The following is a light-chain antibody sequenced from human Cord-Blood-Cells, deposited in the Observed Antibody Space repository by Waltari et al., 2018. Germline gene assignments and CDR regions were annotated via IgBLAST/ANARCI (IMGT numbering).Light chain of an antibody. CDR1: QSVSSY. J-gene: IGKJ1*01. CDR2: DAS. V-gene: IGKV3-11*01. CDR3: QQRSNWPPT. Sequence: EIVLTQSPATLSLSPGERATISCRASQSVSSYLAWYQQTPGQAPRLLIYDASNRATGIPARFSGSGSGTDFTLTISSLEPEDFAVYYCQQRSNWPPTFGQGTKVEIK.